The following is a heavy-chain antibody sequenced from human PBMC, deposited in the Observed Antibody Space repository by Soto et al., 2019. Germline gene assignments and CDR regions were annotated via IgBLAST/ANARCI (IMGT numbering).Heavy chain of an antibody. CDR2: ISATGGST. CDR1: GFSLNGYS. J-gene: IGHJ4*02. CDR3: AKDRLAGNFDY. V-gene: IGHV3-23*01. Sequence: GGSLRLSCAACGFSLNGYSMNCVRQAPGKGLEWVATISATGGSTYYADSVKGRFTISRDNSKNTLYLQMNGLRVEDTAVYYCAKDRLAGNFDYWGQGTQVTVSS.